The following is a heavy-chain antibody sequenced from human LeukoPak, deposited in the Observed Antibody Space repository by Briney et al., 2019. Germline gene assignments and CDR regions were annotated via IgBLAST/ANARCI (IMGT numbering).Heavy chain of an antibody. D-gene: IGHD2-15*01. CDR1: GFTVSSNY. V-gene: IGHV3-53*01. CDR3: ARESDILYYFDY. CDR2: IYSGGST. J-gene: IGHJ4*02. Sequence: GGSLRLSCAASGFTVSSNYMNWVRQAPGKGLEWVSVIYSGGSTYYADSVKGRFTISRDNSKNTLYLQMNSLRAEDTAAYYCARESDILYYFDYWGQGTLVTVSS.